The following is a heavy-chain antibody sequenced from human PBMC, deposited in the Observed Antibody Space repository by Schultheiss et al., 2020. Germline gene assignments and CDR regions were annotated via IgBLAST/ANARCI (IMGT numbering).Heavy chain of an antibody. Sequence: GGSLRLSCAASGFTFSSYGMHWVRQAPGKGLEWVAVISYDGSNKYYADSVKGRFTISRDNSKNTLYLQMNSLRAEDTAVYYCARVEGYCSAGTCYSFDYWGQGTLVTVSS. V-gene: IGHV3-30*03. CDR1: GFTFSSYG. D-gene: IGHD2-15*01. CDR3: ARVEGYCSAGTCYSFDY. J-gene: IGHJ4*02. CDR2: ISYDGSNK.